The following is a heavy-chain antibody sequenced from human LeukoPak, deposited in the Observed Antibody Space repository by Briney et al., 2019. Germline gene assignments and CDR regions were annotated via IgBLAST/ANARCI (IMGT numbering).Heavy chain of an antibody. CDR2: IKQDGSEK. CDR1: GFTFSSYW. CDR3: AKSRSYGYHDAFDI. V-gene: IGHV3-7*03. Sequence: PGGSLRLSCAASGFTFSSYWMSWVRQAPGKGLEWVANIKQDGSEKYYVDSVKGRFTISRDNAKNSLYLQMNSLRAEDTAVYYCAKSRSYGYHDAFDIWGQGTMVTVSS. D-gene: IGHD1-26*01. J-gene: IGHJ3*02.